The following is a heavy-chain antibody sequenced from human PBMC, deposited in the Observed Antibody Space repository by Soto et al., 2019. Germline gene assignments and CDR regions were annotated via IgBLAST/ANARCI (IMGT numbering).Heavy chain of an antibody. D-gene: IGHD2-8*01. CDR3: ATSTIVLLVYAAFDY. CDR1: GFTFSSYS. J-gene: IGHJ4*02. V-gene: IGHV3-30*03. CDR2: ISYDGSNK. Sequence: GGSLRLSCAASGFTFSSYSMNWVRQAPGKGLEWVAVISYDGSNKYYADSVKGRFTISRDSSKNTLYLQMSSLRAEDTAVYYCATSTIVLLVYAAFDYWGQGTLVTVSS.